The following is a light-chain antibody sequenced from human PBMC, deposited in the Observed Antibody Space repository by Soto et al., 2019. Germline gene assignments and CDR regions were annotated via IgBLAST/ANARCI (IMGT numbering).Light chain of an antibody. V-gene: IGKV1-8*01. CDR3: QQYYSYPPT. Sequence: AILMTQSPSSLSASPGDRVTITCRASQGISSYLAWYQQKPGKAPKLLIYAASTLQSGVPSRFSGSGSGTDFTLTISCLQSEDFATYYCQQYYSYPPTFGQGTKVDIK. CDR1: QGISSY. J-gene: IGKJ1*01. CDR2: AAS.